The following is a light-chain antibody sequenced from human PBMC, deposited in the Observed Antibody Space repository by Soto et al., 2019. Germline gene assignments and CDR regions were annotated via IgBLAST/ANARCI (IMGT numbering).Light chain of an antibody. CDR3: TSYTSSTPCV. Sequence: QSALTQPASVSGSPGQSITISCTGTSSDVGGYNYVSWYQHHPGKAPKLMIYEVTNRPSGVSNRFSGSKSGNTASLTISGLHAEDEADYYCTSYTSSTPCVFGTGTKLTVL. CDR2: EVT. J-gene: IGLJ1*01. CDR1: SSDVGGYNY. V-gene: IGLV2-14*01.